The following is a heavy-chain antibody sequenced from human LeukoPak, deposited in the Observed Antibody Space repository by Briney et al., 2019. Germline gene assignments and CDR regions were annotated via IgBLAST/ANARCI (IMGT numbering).Heavy chain of an antibody. CDR3: ARGRDGYNPTADY. J-gene: IGHJ4*02. CDR2: ISAYNGNT. D-gene: IGHD5-24*01. CDR1: GYTFTNYG. V-gene: IGHV1-18*01. Sequence: ASVKVSCKASGYTFTNYGISWVRQAPGQGLEWMGWISAYNGNTNYAQKVQGRVTTTTDTSTSTACMELRSLRSDDTAVYYCARGRDGYNPTADYWGQGTLVTVSS.